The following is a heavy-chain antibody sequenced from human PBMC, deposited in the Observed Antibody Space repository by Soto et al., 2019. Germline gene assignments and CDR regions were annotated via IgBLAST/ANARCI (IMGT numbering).Heavy chain of an antibody. J-gene: IGHJ4*02. Sequence: SETLSLTCTVSGGSISSYYWSWIRQPPGKGLEWIGYIYYSGSTNYNPSLKSRVTISVDTSKNQFSLKLSSVTAADTAVYYCARVGSLPGHGPHDYWGQGTLVTVSS. CDR2: IYYSGST. CDR3: ARVGSLPGHGPHDY. CDR1: GGSISSYY. D-gene: IGHD3-16*01. V-gene: IGHV4-59*01.